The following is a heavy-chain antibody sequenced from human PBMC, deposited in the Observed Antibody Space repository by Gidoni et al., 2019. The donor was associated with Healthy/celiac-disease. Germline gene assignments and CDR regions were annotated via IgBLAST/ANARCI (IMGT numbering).Heavy chain of an antibody. V-gene: IGHV1-69*04. CDR2: IIPILGIA. D-gene: IGHD3-16*02. CDR3: ASSTDDYVWGSYRYTADAAEDYYYYYGMDV. CDR1: GGTFSSYA. J-gene: IGHJ6*02. Sequence: QVQLVQSGAEVKKPGSSVKVSCKASGGTFSSYAISWVRQAPGQGLEWMGRIIPILGIANYAQKFQGRVTITADKSTSTAYMELSSLRSEDTAVYYCASSTDDYVWGSYRYTADAAEDYYYYYGMDVWGQGTTVTVSS.